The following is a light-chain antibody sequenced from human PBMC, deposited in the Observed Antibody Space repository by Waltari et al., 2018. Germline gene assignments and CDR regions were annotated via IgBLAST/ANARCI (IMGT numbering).Light chain of an antibody. V-gene: IGLV1-40*01. J-gene: IGLJ3*02. CDR1: SYNIRTGDD. Sequence: QSVLTQPPSVSVAPGQGVTLSCTGSSYNIRTGDDVHWYQQLQGTAPRLLIYENNNRPSGVPDRFSGSKSATSASLAISGLQAEDEADYYCQSYDSSLGGVFGGGTKVTVL. CDR2: ENN. CDR3: QSYDSSLGGV.